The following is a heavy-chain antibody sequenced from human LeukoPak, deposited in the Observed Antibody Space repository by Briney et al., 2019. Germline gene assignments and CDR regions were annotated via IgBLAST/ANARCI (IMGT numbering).Heavy chain of an antibody. CDR3: ARGRGYCSSPSCYEPQDYYYGRDV. Sequence: GGSLRLSCAASGFTFSSYAMHWVRQAPGKGLEWVAVISYDGSNKYYADSVKGRFTISRDNSKNTLYLQMNSLRAEDTAVYYCARGRGYCSSPSCYEPQDYYYGRDVGGQGPTVTVPS. V-gene: IGHV3-30-3*01. J-gene: IGHJ6*02. CDR1: GFTFSSYA. D-gene: IGHD2-2*01. CDR2: ISYDGSNK.